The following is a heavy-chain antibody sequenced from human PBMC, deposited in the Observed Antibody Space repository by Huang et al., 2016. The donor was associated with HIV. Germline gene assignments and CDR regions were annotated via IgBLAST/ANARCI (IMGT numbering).Heavy chain of an antibody. CDR3: ARGQGGYYYYYMDV. CDR2: INHSDGT. J-gene: IGHJ6*03. V-gene: IGHV4-34*01. CDR1: GGSFSGYY. Sequence: QVQLQQWGAGLLRPSETLSLTCAVYGGSFSGYYGAWIRQPPGKGLEWIGEINHSDGTNYNPSLKSRVTSSVDTSRNQFALTLTSVTAADTAVYYCARGQGGYYYYYMDVWGKGTTVTVSS.